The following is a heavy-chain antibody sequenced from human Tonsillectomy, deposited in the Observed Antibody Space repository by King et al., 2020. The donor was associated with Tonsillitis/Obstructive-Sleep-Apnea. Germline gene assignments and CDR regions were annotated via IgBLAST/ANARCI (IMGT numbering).Heavy chain of an antibody. CDR1: GFSVSSNY. CDR3: AKAWDIVVVPAATTDY. D-gene: IGHD2-2*01. J-gene: IGHJ4*02. Sequence: EVQLVESGGGLIQPGGSLRLSCAASGFSVSSNYMSWVRQAPGKGLEWVSVIYSGGRTYYADSVKGRFTISRDNSKNTLYLQMNSLRAEDTAVYYCAKAWDIVVVPAATTDYWGQGTLVTVSS. V-gene: IGHV3-53*01. CDR2: IYSGGRT.